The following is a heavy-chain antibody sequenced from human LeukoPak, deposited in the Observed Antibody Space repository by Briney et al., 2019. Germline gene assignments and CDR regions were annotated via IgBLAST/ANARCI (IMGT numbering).Heavy chain of an antibody. V-gene: IGHV1-2*02. CDR2: ISPNSGDT. D-gene: IGHD3-10*01. CDR1: GYTFTGYY. J-gene: IGHJ4*02. CDR3: ARDWGYGFGESDY. Sequence: ASVKVSCKASGYTFTGYYMHWVRQAPGQGLEWMGWISPNSGDTNYAQKFQGRVTMTRDTSISTAYMELSRLRSDDTAVYYCARDWGYGFGESDYWGQGTLVTVSS.